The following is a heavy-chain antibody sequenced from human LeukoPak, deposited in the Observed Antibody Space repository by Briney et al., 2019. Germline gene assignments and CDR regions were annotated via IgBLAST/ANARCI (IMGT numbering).Heavy chain of an antibody. D-gene: IGHD6-19*01. J-gene: IGHJ6*02. CDR2: ISYDGSNK. CDR3: ASARQWLAHYYYYGMDV. CDR1: GFTFSSYA. Sequence: GRSLRLSCAASGFTFSSYAMHWVRQAPGKGLEWVAVISYDGSNKYYADSVKGRFTISRDNSKNTLYLQMNSLRAEDTAAYYCASARQWLAHYYYYGMDVWGQGTTVTVSS. V-gene: IGHV3-30-3*01.